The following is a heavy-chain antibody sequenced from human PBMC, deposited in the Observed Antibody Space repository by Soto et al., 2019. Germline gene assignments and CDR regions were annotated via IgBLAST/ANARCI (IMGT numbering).Heavy chain of an antibody. CDR3: TQVTPYDFRGYHFDS. Sequence: QITLKESGPTLVKPTQTLTLTCTVSGFSLSTTTVGVAWIRQPPGKALEWLALIYWDDDRRYIPSLKNRLTNSQDPTTRQMIRTTTKMHPVATSTYYCTQVTPYDFRGYHFDSWGTELLVPAPS. CDR2: IYWDDDR. V-gene: IGHV2-5*02. CDR1: GFSLSTTTVG. D-gene: IGHD3-22*01. J-gene: IGHJ4*02.